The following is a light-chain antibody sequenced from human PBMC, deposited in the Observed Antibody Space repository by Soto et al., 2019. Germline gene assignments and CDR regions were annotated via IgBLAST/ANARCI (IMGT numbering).Light chain of an antibody. Sequence: EIVLTQSTGILSLSPGERATLSCRASQSVSSNYLAWYQQKPGQAPRLLIYGASSRATGIPDRFSGSGSGTDFTLTISGLESEDFAVYYCKQYRSSPFSFGGGTKVDIK. V-gene: IGKV3-20*01. J-gene: IGKJ4*01. CDR1: QSVSSNY. CDR2: GAS. CDR3: KQYRSSPFS.